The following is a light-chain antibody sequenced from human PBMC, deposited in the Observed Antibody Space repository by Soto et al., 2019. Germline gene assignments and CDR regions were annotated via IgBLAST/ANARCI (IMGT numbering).Light chain of an antibody. J-gene: IGKJ4*01. CDR3: QQGISFPLT. CDR2: AAS. Sequence: IQMTQSPSSVSASVGDRVTISCRASQGVSSWLAWYQQTPGKAPKLLISAASILQSGVPSRLSGSGSGTDFHFTISGLQPEDFGTYYCQQGISFPLTFGGGTKVEIK. CDR1: QGVSSW. V-gene: IGKV1-12*01.